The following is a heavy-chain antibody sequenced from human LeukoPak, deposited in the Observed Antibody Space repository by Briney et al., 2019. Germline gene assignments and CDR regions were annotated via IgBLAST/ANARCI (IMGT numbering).Heavy chain of an antibody. Sequence: ASVKVSCKASGYTFTSYDINWVRQATGQGLEWMGWMNPNSGNTGYAQKFQGRVTMTRNTSISTAYMELSSLRPEDTAVYYCARGSRLVFRGSHYYYYMDVWGKGTTVTVSS. CDR1: GYTFTSYD. CDR3: ARGSRLVFRGSHYYYYMDV. D-gene: IGHD6-25*01. V-gene: IGHV1-8*01. J-gene: IGHJ6*03. CDR2: MNPNSGNT.